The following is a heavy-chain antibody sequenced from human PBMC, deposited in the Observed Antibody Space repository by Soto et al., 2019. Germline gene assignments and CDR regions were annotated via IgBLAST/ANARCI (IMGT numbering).Heavy chain of an antibody. CDR2: ISYDGSNK. V-gene: IGHV3-30*18. D-gene: IGHD3-22*01. CDR3: AKDPLGYYDSSGYSPGVFDY. CDR1: GFTFSSYG. J-gene: IGHJ4*02. Sequence: PGGSLRLSCAASGFTFSSYGMHWVRQAPGKGLEWVAVISYDGSNKYYADSVKGRFTISRDNSKNTLYLQMNSLRAEDTAVYYCAKDPLGYYDSSGYSPGVFDYWGQGTLVTVSS.